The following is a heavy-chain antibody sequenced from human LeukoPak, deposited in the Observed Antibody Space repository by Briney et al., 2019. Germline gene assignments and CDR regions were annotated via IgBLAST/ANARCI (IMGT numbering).Heavy chain of an antibody. CDR3: ARGLGYYDFRSGYSHYYYYYGMDV. CDR1: GFIVAANY. J-gene: IGHJ6*02. CDR2: FYSGGSA. Sequence: GGSLRLSCAVSGFIVAANYMTWVRQAPGKGLEWVSVFYSGGSAYYADSVKGRFTISRDNAKNSLYLQMNSLRAEDTAVYYCARGLGYYDFRSGYSHYYYYYGMDVWGQGTTVTVSS. D-gene: IGHD3-3*01. V-gene: IGHV3-53*01.